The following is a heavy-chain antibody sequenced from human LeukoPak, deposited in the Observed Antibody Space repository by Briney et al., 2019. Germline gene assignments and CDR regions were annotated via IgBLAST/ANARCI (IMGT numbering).Heavy chain of an antibody. Sequence: SETLSLTCTVSGGSTSSSSYYWGWIRQPPGKGLEWIGSIYYSGSTYYTPSIKSRVTISVDTSKNQFSLKLSSVTAADTAVYYCARVPAVALYYFDYWGPGTLVTVSS. J-gene: IGHJ4*02. CDR1: GGSTSSSSYY. V-gene: IGHV4-39*07. CDR2: IYYSGST. D-gene: IGHD6-19*01. CDR3: ARVPAVALYYFDY.